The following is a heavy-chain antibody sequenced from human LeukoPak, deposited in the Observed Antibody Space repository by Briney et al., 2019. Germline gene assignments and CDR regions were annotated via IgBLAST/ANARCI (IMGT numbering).Heavy chain of an antibody. J-gene: IGHJ6*03. CDR1: GFTFSSYG. D-gene: IGHD4-23*01. V-gene: IGHV3-21*04. CDR3: ARVEATTVVNYRVNYYMDV. Sequence: GGSLRLSCAGYGFTFSSYGMNWVRQAPGKGLEWLSSISSSSSYIFYADSMKGRFTISGDNAKNSLYLQMNSLRAEDTALYYCARVEATTVVNYRVNYYMDVWGKGTTVTVSS. CDR2: ISSSSSYI.